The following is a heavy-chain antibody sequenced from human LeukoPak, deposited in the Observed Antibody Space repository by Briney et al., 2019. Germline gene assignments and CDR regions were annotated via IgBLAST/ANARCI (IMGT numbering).Heavy chain of an antibody. CDR3: ARGPNSSGWRNYYYMDV. Sequence: ASVKVSCKASGYTFTSYAMNWVRQAPGQGLEWMGWINANTGNPTYAQGFTGRFVFSLDTSVSTAYLQISSLKAEDTAVYYCARGPNSSGWRNYYYMDVWGKGTTVTISS. V-gene: IGHV7-4-1*02. J-gene: IGHJ6*03. CDR1: GYTFTSYA. D-gene: IGHD6-19*01. CDR2: INANTGNP.